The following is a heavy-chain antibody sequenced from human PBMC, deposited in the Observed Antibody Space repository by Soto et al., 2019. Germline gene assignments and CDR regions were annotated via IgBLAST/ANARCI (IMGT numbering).Heavy chain of an antibody. D-gene: IGHD2-21*02. Sequence: RLSCAASGFTFSSYAMSWVRQAPGKGLEWVSAISGSGGSTYYADSVKGRFTISRDNSKNTLYLQMNSLRAEDTAVYYCARAVTAYDRVEHWGQGTLVTVSS. CDR1: GFTFSSYA. V-gene: IGHV3-23*01. J-gene: IGHJ4*02. CDR2: ISGSGGST. CDR3: ARAVTAYDRVEH.